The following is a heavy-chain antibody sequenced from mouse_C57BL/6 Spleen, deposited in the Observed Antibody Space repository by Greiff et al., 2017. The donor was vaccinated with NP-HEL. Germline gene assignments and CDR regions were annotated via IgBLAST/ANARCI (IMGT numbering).Heavy chain of an antibody. V-gene: IGHV1-19*01. D-gene: IGHD1-1*01. CDR2: INPYNGGT. CDR3: ARHDDSSYYFDY. J-gene: IGHJ2*01. CDR1: GYTFTDYY. Sequence: EVQLQQSGPVLVKPGASVKMSCKASGYTFTDYYMNWVKQSHGKSLEWIGVINPYNGGTSYNQKFKGKATLTVDKSSSTAYMELNSLTSEDSAVYYCARHDDSSYYFDYWGQGTTLTVSS.